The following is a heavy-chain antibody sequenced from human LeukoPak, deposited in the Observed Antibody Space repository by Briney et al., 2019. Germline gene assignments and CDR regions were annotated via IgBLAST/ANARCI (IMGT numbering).Heavy chain of an antibody. D-gene: IGHD3-22*01. V-gene: IGHV4-34*01. J-gene: IGHJ4*02. CDR1: DGSFSGYY. CDR3: ASQGAGDYYDSSGSDY. CDR2: INHSGST. Sequence: PSETLSLTCAVYDGSFSGYYWSWIRQPPGKGLEWIGEINHSGSTNYNPSLKSRVTISVDTSKNQFSPKLSSVTAADTAVYYCASQGAGDYYDSSGSDYWGQGTLVTVSS.